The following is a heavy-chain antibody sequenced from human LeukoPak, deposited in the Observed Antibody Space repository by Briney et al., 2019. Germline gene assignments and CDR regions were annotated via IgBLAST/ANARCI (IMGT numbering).Heavy chain of an antibody. V-gene: IGHV3-23*01. CDR3: AKYVADTTMRSGFDP. CDR2: IGGSGGNT. J-gene: IGHJ5*02. D-gene: IGHD2/OR15-2a*01. Sequence: GGSLRLSCAASGFTFSRSAMTWVRKARGRGLEWVSVIGGSGGNTYYADSVRGRFTISRDNSKNTLYLQVNSLRADDTAVYYCAKYVADTTMRSGFDPWGQGTLSPSPQ. CDR1: GFTFSRSA.